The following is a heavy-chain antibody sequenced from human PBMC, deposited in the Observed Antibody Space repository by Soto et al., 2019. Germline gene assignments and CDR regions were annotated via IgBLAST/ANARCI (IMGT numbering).Heavy chain of an antibody. CDR1: GFTFSSYS. J-gene: IGHJ5*02. Sequence: GGSLRLSCAASGFTFSSYSMNWVRQAPGKGLEWVSSISSSSSYIYYADSVKGRFTISVDTSKNQFSLKLSSVTAADTAVYYCASPQGYNWFDPWGQGTLVTVSS. CDR2: ISSSSSYI. V-gene: IGHV3-21*01. CDR3: ASPQGYNWFDP.